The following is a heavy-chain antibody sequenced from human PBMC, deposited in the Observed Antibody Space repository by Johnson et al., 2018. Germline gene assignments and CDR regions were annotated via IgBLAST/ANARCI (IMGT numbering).Heavy chain of an antibody. V-gene: IGHV3-7*01. D-gene: IGHD3-10*01. CDR1: GFTFSSYW. Sequence: VQLVQSGGGLVQPGGSLRLSCAASGFTFSSYWMTWVRQAPGKGLECVANIKQDGTEKYYVDSVKGGFNMSRDNSKNSLYLQMNSLRVEDTAVYYCARFGEGDTVRGVIMTSYYYYYMDVWGKGTTVTVSS. CDR3: ARFGEGDTVRGVIMTSYYYYYMDV. CDR2: IKQDGTEK. J-gene: IGHJ6*03.